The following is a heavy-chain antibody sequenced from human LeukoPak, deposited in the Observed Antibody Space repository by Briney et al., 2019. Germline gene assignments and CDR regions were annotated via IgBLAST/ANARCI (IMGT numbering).Heavy chain of an antibody. V-gene: IGHV1-2*04. J-gene: IGHJ3*02. CDR2: INPNTGGT. CDR3: AREFCSGSDCYEAFHI. CDR1: GYTFTGYY. Sequence: ASVKVSCKASGYTFTGYYMHWERQAPGQGLEWMGWINPNTGGTNYAQKFQGWVTMTRDTSISTAYMELSRLKSDDTAVYYCAREFCSGSDCYEAFHIWGQGTMVTVSP. D-gene: IGHD2-15*01.